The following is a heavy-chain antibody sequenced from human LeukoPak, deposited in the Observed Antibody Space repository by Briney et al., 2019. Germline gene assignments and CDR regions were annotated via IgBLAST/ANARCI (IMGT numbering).Heavy chain of an antibody. CDR1: GFTFSSYG. CDR3: AATYYDILTGYYPYYYCGMDV. D-gene: IGHD3-9*01. V-gene: IGHV3-33*01. J-gene: IGHJ6*04. Sequence: PGGSLRLSCAASGFTFSSYGMHWVRQAPGKGLEWVAVIWYDGSNKYYADSVKGRFTISRDNSKNTLYLQMNSLRAEDTAVYYCAATYYDILTGYYPYYYCGMDVWGKGTTVTVSS. CDR2: IWYDGSNK.